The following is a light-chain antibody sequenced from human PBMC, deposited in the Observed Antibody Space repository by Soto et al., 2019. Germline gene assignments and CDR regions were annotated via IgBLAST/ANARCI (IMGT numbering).Light chain of an antibody. CDR2: WAS. CDR1: RSVLNTSNNKKY. J-gene: IGKJ4*01. V-gene: IGKV4-1*01. CDR3: QQYFTTPLT. Sequence: DIVMTQSPDSLAVSLGERATIDCKSSRSVLNTSNNKKYLAWYQQKAGQPSKLLISWASNRESGVPDRFSASGSGTDFTLTISSLQAEDVAIYYCQQYFTTPLTFGGGTKVEI.